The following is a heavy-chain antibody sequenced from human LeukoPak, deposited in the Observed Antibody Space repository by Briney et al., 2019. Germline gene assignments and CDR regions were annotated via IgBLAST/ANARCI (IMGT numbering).Heavy chain of an antibody. D-gene: IGHD1-26*01. Sequence: SETLSPTCTVSGGSISSYYWSWIRQPAGKGLEWIGHIYTSGSTNYNPSLKSRVSMSVDTSKNQLSLKLTSVTAADTAVYYCARDRGNLGGSIDYWGQGTLVTVSS. V-gene: IGHV4-4*07. CDR2: IYTSGST. CDR1: GGSISSYY. J-gene: IGHJ4*02. CDR3: ARDRGNLGGSIDY.